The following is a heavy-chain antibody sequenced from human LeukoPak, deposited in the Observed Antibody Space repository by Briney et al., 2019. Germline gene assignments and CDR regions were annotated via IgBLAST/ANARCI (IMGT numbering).Heavy chain of an antibody. CDR2: IWYDGSNT. CDR3: ARGEQYSYHSSGPKSSDALGI. J-gene: IGHJ3*02. Sequence: GLSLRLSCAASGFTFSSHGMHWVRQAPAKGLEWVGSIWYDGSNTYHADSVKGRFTISRDNPKNTLYLQMNSLRAEDTAVYYCARGEQYSYHSSGPKSSDALGIWGQGTMVTVSS. D-gene: IGHD3-22*01. V-gene: IGHV3-33*01. CDR1: GFTFSSHG.